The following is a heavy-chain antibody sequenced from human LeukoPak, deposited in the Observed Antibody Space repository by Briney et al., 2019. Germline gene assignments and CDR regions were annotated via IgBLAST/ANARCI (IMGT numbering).Heavy chain of an antibody. V-gene: IGHV3-13*01. CDR1: GFTFSSYD. CDR2: IGTAGDT. D-gene: IGHD6-6*01. CDR3: AKRGTIAARGYYFDY. J-gene: IGHJ4*02. Sequence: GGSLRLSCAASGFTFSSYDMHWVRQATGKGLEWVSAIGTAGDTYYPGSVKGRFTISRENAKNSLYLQMNSLRAGDTAVYYCAKRGTIAARGYYFDYWGQGTLVTVPS.